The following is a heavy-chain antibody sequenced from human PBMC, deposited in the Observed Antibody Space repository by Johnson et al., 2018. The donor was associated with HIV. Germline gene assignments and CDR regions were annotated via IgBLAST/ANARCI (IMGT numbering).Heavy chain of an antibody. D-gene: IGHD7-27*01. J-gene: IGHJ3*02. V-gene: IGHV3-30*02. CDR2: IRCNGNNK. Sequence: QVQLVESGGGLVQPGGSLRLSCAASGFTFSTYWMTWVRQAPGKGLEWVAFIRCNGNNKEYADSVKGRFTISSNNSKNTVYLQMNSLGNEDTSVYFCARTKLELGGGAFDIWGQGTLVTVSS. CDR3: ARTKLELGGGAFDI. CDR1: GFTFSTYW.